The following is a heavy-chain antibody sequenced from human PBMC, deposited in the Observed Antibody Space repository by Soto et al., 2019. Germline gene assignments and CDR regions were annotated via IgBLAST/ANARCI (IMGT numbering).Heavy chain of an antibody. CDR3: ARDDPYGDYAGGFDY. CDR1: GGTFSSYT. Sequence: QVQLVQSGAEVKKPGSSVKVSCKASGGTFSSYTISWVRQAPGQGLEWMGRIIPILGIANYAQKFQGRVTINADKYTSAAYMELRNLSSEDTAVYYCARDDPYGDYAGGFDYWGQGTLVTVSS. J-gene: IGHJ4*02. CDR2: IIPILGIA. V-gene: IGHV1-69*08. D-gene: IGHD4-17*01.